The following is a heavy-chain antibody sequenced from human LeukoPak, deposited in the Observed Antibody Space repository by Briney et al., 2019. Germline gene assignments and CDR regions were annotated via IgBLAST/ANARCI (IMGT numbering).Heavy chain of an antibody. CDR3: AEYIRRSGTYNFDF. V-gene: IGHV4-59*01. CDR1: GGSISPYY. Sequence: SETLSLTCTISGGSISPYYWSWIRQPPGKGLEWIGYVYYSGSTNYNPSLKSRVTMSVDASKNQFSLKLGSVTAADTAVYYCAEYIRRSGTYNFDFWGQGTLVTVSS. CDR2: VYYSGST. D-gene: IGHD5-24*01. J-gene: IGHJ4*02.